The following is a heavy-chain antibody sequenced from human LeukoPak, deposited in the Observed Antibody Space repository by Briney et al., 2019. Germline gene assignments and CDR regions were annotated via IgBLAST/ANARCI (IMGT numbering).Heavy chain of an antibody. Sequence: SETLSLTCTVSGGSINNYYWSWIRQPPGKGLEWIGYIFDNGNTNYNPSLKSRVTISVDTSKNQFSLKLSSVTAADTAVYYCARENWGVLGLWGRGTLVTVSS. CDR1: GGSINNYY. CDR3: ARENWGVLGL. V-gene: IGHV4-59*01. CDR2: IFDNGNT. D-gene: IGHD7-27*01. J-gene: IGHJ2*01.